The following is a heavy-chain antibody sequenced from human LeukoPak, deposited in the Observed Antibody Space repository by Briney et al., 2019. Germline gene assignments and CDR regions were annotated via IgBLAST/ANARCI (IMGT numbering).Heavy chain of an antibody. CDR2: IYHSGSA. J-gene: IGHJ4*02. CDR3: ARGTYIDPLDY. D-gene: IGHD3-10*01. Sequence: SETLSLTCTVSGVSISPNSYTWNWIRQAPGRRLEVIGYIYHSGSAHYAQSFDGRVTISIDLSKNQFSLKLNSVTAADTAVYYCARGTYIDPLDYWGQGTLVTVSS. CDR1: GVSISPNSYT. V-gene: IGHV4-30-2*01.